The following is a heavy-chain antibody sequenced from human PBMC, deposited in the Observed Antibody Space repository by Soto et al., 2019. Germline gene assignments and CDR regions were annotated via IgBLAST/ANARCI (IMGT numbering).Heavy chain of an antibody. V-gene: IGHV4-59*01. CDR2: IYYSGST. J-gene: IGHJ6*02. Sequence: ETLSLTCSVSGGAIRSYYWSWIRQPPGKGLEWIGYIYYSGSTNYNPSLKSRVTISVDTSKNQFSLKLSSVTAADTAVYYCARGVAMVRGHYGMDVWGQGTTVTVSS. CDR3: ARGVAMVRGHYGMDV. D-gene: IGHD3-10*01. CDR1: GGAIRSYY.